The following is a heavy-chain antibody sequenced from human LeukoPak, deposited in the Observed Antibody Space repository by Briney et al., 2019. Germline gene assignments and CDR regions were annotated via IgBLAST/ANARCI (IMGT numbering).Heavy chain of an antibody. CDR2: ISGSGGST. CDR1: GFTFSSYA. CDR3: ANMGVVIHKALDY. V-gene: IGHV3-23*01. D-gene: IGHD3-22*01. J-gene: IGHJ4*02. Sequence: GGSLRLSCAASGFTFSSYAMSWVRQAPGKGLEWVSAISGSGGSTYYADSVKGRFTISGDNSKNTLYLQMNSLRAEDTAVYYCANMGVVIHKALDYWGQGTLVTVSS.